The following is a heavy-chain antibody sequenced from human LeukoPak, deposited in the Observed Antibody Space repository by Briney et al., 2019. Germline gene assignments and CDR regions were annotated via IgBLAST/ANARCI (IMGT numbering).Heavy chain of an antibody. V-gene: IGHV1-2*06. J-gene: IGHJ5*02. Sequence: GASVKVSCKASGYTFTGYYMHWVQQAPGQGLEWMGRINPNSGGTNYAQKFQGRVTMTRDTSISTAYMELSRLRSDDTAVYYCARDRKGITMVRGVIHNWFDPWGQGTLVTVSS. CDR3: ARDRKGITMVRGVIHNWFDP. D-gene: IGHD3-10*01. CDR2: INPNSGGT. CDR1: GYTFTGYY.